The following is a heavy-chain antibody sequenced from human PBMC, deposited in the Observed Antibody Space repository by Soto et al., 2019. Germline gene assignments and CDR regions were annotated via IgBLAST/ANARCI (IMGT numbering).Heavy chain of an antibody. V-gene: IGHV3-23*01. Sequence: PGGSLRLSSAASGFTFKNFAMSWVRQAPGKGLEWVSAVNGRGDSAFYADYVRGRFTISRDHAKNTIHLQLDSLRVDDTALYFFSKGGDSERSFSGGGGERWGQGTLVTVSS. D-gene: IGHD3-16*01. CDR2: VNGRGDSA. CDR1: GFTFKNFA. J-gene: IGHJ4*02. CDR3: SKGGDSERSFSGGGGER.